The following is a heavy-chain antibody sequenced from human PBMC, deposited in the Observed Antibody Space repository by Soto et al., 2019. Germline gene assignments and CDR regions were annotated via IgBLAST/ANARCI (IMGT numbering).Heavy chain of an antibody. D-gene: IGHD6-19*01. Sequence: SETLSLTCTVSGGSISNYYWSWIRQPPGKGLEWIGFIYYSGSTNYNPSLNSRVIISVDTSKNQFSLKLSPVPASAPAVFSCARPAHGRGWYGGGFDYWGRGTLVPVSS. CDR3: ARPAHGRGWYGGGFDY. CDR2: IYYSGST. V-gene: IGHV4-59*12. CDR1: GGSISNYY. J-gene: IGHJ4*02.